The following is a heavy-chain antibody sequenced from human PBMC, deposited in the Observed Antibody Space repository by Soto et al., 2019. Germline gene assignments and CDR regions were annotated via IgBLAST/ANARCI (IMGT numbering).Heavy chain of an antibody. CDR1: GYTFTSYA. J-gene: IGHJ3*02. CDR2: INAGNGNT. Sequence: QVPLVQSGAEVKKPGASVKVSCKASGYTFTSYAMHWVRQAPGQRLEWMGWINAGNGNTKYSQKFQGRVTITRDTSASTAYMELSSLRSEDTAVYYCARRGYDFWSGYSDAFDIWGQGTMFTVSS. D-gene: IGHD3-3*01. CDR3: ARRGYDFWSGYSDAFDI. V-gene: IGHV1-3*01.